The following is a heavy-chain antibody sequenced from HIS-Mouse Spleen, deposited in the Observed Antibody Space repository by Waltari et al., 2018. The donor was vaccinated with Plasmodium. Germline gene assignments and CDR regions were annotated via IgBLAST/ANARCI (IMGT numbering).Heavy chain of an antibody. CDR3: TATWIQLWLYFDY. Sequence: QVQLVQSGAEVKQPGSSVKVSCKASGGTFLSYPISWVRQAPGQGLEWMGRIIPILGIANYAQKFQGRVTITADKSTSTAYMELSSLRSEDTAVYYCTATWIQLWLYFDYWGQGTLVTVSS. CDR1: GGTFLSYP. J-gene: IGHJ4*02. D-gene: IGHD5-18*01. V-gene: IGHV1-69*04. CDR2: IIPILGIA.